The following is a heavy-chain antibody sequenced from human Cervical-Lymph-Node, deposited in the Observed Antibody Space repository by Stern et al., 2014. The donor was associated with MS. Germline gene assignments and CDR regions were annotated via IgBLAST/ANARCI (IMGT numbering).Heavy chain of an antibody. CDR1: GYSLSDLS. CDR2: YDPEEGNT. CDR3: ATASRYDALDL. J-gene: IGHJ3*01. V-gene: IGHV1-24*01. Sequence: AQLVESGAEVRKPGASVRVSCKVSGYSLSDLSMHWVRQAPGKGLEWLGGYDPEEGNTVYAQRFQGRVTMTEDTSTDTAYMELNSLRSDDTAVYHCATASRYDALDLWGQGTVVTVSS.